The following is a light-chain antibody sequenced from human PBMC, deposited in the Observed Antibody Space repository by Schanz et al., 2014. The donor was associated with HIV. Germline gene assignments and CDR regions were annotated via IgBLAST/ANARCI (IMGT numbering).Light chain of an antibody. CDR3: QHYGSSPFT. V-gene: IGKV3-20*01. Sequence: ETVLTQSPGSLSLSPGERVTLSCRASQSVSSNYLAWYQQKPGQAPRLLIYGASSRATGIPDRFSGSGSGTDFTLTISRLEPEDFAVYYCQHYGSSPFTFGPGTKVDIK. J-gene: IGKJ3*01. CDR2: GAS. CDR1: QSVSSNY.